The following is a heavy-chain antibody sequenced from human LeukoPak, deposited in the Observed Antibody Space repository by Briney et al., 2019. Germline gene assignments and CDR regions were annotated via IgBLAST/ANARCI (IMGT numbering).Heavy chain of an antibody. CDR1: GGSISSGDYY. J-gene: IGHJ5*02. CDR3: ARAVVVVPAAPWFDP. Sequence: SETLSLTCTVSGGSISSGDYYWSWIRQPPGKGLEWIGYIYYSGSTYYNPSLKSRVTISVDTSKNQFSLKLSSVTAADTAVYYCARAVVVVPAAPWFDPWGQGTLVTVSS. CDR2: IYYSGST. D-gene: IGHD2-2*01. V-gene: IGHV4-30-4*01.